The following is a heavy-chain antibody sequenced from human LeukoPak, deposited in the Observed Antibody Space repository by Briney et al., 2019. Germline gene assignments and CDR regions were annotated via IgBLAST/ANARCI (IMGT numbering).Heavy chain of an antibody. V-gene: IGHV1-46*01. J-gene: IGHJ5*02. D-gene: IGHD5-12*01. Sequence: GASVKVSCKASGYTFTSYYMHWVRQAPGQGLQWMGRTIPFLGAVNYAQIFQGRVSFTADKTTSTLYMQLANLRPDDTAIYYCSPCGHAYDWFGPWGQGTLVTVSS. CDR2: TIPFLGAV. CDR3: SPCGHAYDWFGP. CDR1: GYTFTSYY.